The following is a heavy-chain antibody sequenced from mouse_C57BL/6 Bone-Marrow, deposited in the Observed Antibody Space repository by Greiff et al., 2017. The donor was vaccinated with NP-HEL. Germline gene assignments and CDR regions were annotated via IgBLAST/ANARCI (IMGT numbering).Heavy chain of an antibody. D-gene: IGHD1-1*01. CDR2: IHPNSGST. CDR1: GYTFTSYW. J-gene: IGHJ1*03. CDR3: ARTGSGSSFYLYFDV. Sequence: QVQLQQPGAELVKPGASVKLSCKASGYTFTSYWMHWVKQRPGQGLEWIGMIHPNSGSTNYNEKFKSKATLTVDTSSSTAYMQLSSLTSEDSAVYYCARTGSGSSFYLYFDVGGTGTTVTVAS. V-gene: IGHV1-64*01.